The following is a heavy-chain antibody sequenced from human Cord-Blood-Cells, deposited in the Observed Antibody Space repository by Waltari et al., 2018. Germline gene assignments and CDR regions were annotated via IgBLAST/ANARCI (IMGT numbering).Heavy chain of an antibody. D-gene: IGHD1-26*01. CDR1: GGTFSSYA. CDR3: ARSHSGSYYEFDY. J-gene: IGHJ4*02. CDR2: ISPIFGTA. Sequence: QVQLVQSGAEVKKPGSSVKVSCKASGGTFSSYAISWVRQAPGQGLEWMGGISPIFGTANYAQKFQGRVTITADKSTSTAYMELSSLRSEDTAMYYCARSHSGSYYEFDYWGQGTLVTVSS. V-gene: IGHV1-69*06.